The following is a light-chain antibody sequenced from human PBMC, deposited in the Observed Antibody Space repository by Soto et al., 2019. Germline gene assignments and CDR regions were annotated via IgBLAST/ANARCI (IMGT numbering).Light chain of an antibody. Sequence: DIQMTQSPCTLSASVGDRVTITCRASQSISSWLAWYQQKPGKAPKLLIYDASNLESGVPSRFSGSGSGTEFTLTISSLQPDDFATHYCQQYNSYPITFGQATRLENK. CDR2: DAS. CDR3: QQYNSYPIT. V-gene: IGKV1-5*01. J-gene: IGKJ5*01. CDR1: QSISSW.